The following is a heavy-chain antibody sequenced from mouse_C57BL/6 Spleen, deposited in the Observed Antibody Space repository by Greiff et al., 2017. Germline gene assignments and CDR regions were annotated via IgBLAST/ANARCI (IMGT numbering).Heavy chain of an antibody. CDR3: ARNHYYGSSNCCDY. D-gene: IGHD1-1*01. CDR2: IWSGGST. Sequence: VKLQESGPGLVQPSQSLSITCTASGFSLTSYGVHWVRQSPGKGLEWLGVIWSGGSTDSNAAFISRLSISKDNSKSQVFFKMNSRQADDTAIYYCARNHYYGSSNCCDYWGKGTTLTVSS. J-gene: IGHJ2*01. CDR1: GFSLTSYG. V-gene: IGHV2-2*01.